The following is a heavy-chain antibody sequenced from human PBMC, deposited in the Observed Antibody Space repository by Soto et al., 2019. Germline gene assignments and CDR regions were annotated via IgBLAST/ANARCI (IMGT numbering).Heavy chain of an antibody. J-gene: IGHJ5*02. CDR2: IYHSGST. Sequence: SETLSLTCAVSGGSISSGGYSWSWIRQPPGKGLEWIGYIYHSGSTYYNPSLKSRVTIXXXXSXKXFXLXXSSVTXADTAVYYCARDNRGHGFDPWGQGTLVTVSS. CDR3: ARDNRGHGFDP. CDR1: GGSISSGGYS. D-gene: IGHD3-10*01. V-gene: IGHV4-30-2*01.